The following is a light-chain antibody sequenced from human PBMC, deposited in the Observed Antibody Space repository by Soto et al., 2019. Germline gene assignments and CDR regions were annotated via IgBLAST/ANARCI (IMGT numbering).Light chain of an antibody. J-gene: IGKJ5*01. CDR3: QQAASFPIT. CDR1: QGVSTW. V-gene: IGKV1-12*01. Sequence: DIHMTQSPSSVSASVLYRVTITCLASQGVSTWLAWYQQKPGKAPNLLIYTASSLQSGVPSRFSGSGSGTDFTLTINGLQPEDFATYYCQQAASFPITFGQGTRLEIK. CDR2: TAS.